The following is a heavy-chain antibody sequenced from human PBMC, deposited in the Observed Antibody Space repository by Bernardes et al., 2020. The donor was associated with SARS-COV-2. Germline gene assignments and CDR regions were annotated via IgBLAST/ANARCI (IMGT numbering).Heavy chain of an antibody. CDR3: AGSSCGADCYIGGLRSWDYGMDV. D-gene: IGHD2-21*02. CDR2: INHSGST. CDR1: GESFSGYY. V-gene: IGHV4-34*01. J-gene: IGHJ6*02. Sequence: SETLSLTCAVYGESFSGYYWSWIRQPPGKGLEWIGEINHSGSTNYNASLKSRVTLSVDTSKNQFSLRLSSVTAADTAVYYCAGSSCGADCYIGGLRSWDYGMDVWGQGTTVTVSS.